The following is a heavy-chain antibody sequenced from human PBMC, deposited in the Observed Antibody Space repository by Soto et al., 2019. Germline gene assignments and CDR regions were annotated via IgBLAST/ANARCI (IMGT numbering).Heavy chain of an antibody. CDR1: GYTFTSYG. CDR2: ISAHNGNT. J-gene: IGHJ4*02. D-gene: IGHD1-1*01. V-gene: IGHV1-18*01. Sequence: QVHLVQSGAEVKKPGASVKVSCKGSGYTFTSYGITWVRQAPGQGLEWMGWISAHNGNTDYAQMLQGRVTVTRDTSTSTAYMELRRLRSDDTAVYYCARGRYGDNWGQGDLVTVSS. CDR3: ARGRYGDN.